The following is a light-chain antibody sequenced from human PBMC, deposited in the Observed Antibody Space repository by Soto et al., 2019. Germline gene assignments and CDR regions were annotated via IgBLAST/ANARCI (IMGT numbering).Light chain of an antibody. CDR1: SSDVGRYIY. V-gene: IGLV2-11*01. CDR2: DVS. J-gene: IGLJ1*01. CDR3: CSYAGTYTGV. Sequence: QSALTQPGSVSGSPGQSVSISCTGTSSDVGRYIYVSWYQQHPGKAPKLMIYDVSERPSGVPDRFSGSKSGNTASLTISGLQAEDEADYYCCSYAGTYTGVFGTGTKVTVL.